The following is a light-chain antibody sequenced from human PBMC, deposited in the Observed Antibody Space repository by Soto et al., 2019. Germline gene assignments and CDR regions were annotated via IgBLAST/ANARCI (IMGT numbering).Light chain of an antibody. Sequence: EIVMTQSPATLSVSPGERATLSCRASQSVSSNLAWYQQKPGQAPRLLFYGASTRATASPARFSGSGSGTESTLAISTLQSEDFAVYYCQQYNAWPSTFGQGTIVELK. CDR1: QSVSSN. J-gene: IGKJ1*01. CDR2: GAS. CDR3: QQYNAWPST. V-gene: IGKV3-15*01.